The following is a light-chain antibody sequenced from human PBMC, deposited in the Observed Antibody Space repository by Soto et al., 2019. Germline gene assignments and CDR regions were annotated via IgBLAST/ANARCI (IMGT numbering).Light chain of an antibody. CDR3: QQYNSYAT. V-gene: IGKV1-5*03. Sequence: DIQMTQSPSTLSGSVGDRVTITFRASQTISSWLAWYQQKPGKAPKLLIYKASTLKSGVPSRFSGSASGTDFNLTIDSLQSDDSATYYCQQYNSYATFGQGTKV. J-gene: IGKJ1*01. CDR2: KAS. CDR1: QTISSW.